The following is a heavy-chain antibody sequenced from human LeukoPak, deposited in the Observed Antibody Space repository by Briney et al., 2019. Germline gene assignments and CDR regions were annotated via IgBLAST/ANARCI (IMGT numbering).Heavy chain of an antibody. CDR2: ISDSGGST. CDR1: GITLSNYG. J-gene: IGHJ4*02. D-gene: IGHD3-3*01. V-gene: IGHV3-23*01. CDR3: ARDVVDITPY. Sequence: GGSLRLSCAVSGITLSNYGMSWVRQAPGKGLEWVAGISDSGGSTKYADSVKGRFTISRDNAKNTLYPQMNSLRAEDTAVYYCARDVVDITPYWGQGTLVTVSS.